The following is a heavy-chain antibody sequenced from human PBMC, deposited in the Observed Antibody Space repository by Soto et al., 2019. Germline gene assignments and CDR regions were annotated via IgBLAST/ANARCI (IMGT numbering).Heavy chain of an antibody. V-gene: IGHV3-73*02. CDR2: IRSKANSYAT. D-gene: IGHD5-18*01. CDR3: AADTAVTRYGVDV. Sequence: EVQLVESGGGLVQPGGSLKLSCAASGFTFSGSAMHWVRQASGKGLEWVGRIRSKANSYATAYAASVKGRFTISRDDSKSTAYLQMNSLKTEDTAVYYCAADTAVTRYGVDVWGQGTTVTVSS. J-gene: IGHJ6*02. CDR1: GFTFSGSA.